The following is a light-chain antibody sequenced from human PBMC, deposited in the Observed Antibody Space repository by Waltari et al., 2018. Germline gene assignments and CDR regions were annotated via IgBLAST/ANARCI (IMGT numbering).Light chain of an antibody. V-gene: IGLV3-21*01. J-gene: IGLJ1*01. CDR3: QVWDANTDPGV. CDR2: YDN. CDR1: NIERKS. Sequence: SYVLTQPPSVSVAPGETARITCGGHNIERKSAHWYRPRPGQAPVVVISYDNDRAAGIPERFSGSNSGNTATLTISRVEAGDEADYYCQVWDANTDPGVFGTGTEVTVL.